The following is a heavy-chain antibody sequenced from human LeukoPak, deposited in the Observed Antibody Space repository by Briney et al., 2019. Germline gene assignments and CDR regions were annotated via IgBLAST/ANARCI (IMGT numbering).Heavy chain of an antibody. J-gene: IGHJ5*02. Sequence: SETLSLTCTVSGGSINSYYWNWIRQPPGQGLEWIGQIYYSGSTNYNPSLKSRVTISVDTSKNQFSLKLSSVTAADTAVYYCARGRGIVVVVAATSNWFDPWGQGTLVTVSS. CDR3: ARGRGIVVVVAATSNWFDP. CDR1: GGSINSYY. CDR2: IYYSGST. D-gene: IGHD2-15*01. V-gene: IGHV4-59*12.